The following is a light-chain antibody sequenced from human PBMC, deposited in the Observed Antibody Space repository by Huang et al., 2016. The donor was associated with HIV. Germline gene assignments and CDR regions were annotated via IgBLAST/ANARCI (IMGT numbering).Light chain of an antibody. CDR3: QQYHSLPWT. Sequence: DIQMTQSPSSLSASVGDRVTITCRASQGIGNSLAWYQQKPEKAPRLLLYATSTVESDVPSRVSGSGSGTHYTLTINTLQPEDIASYYCQQYHSLPWTFGQGTKVEIK. CDR1: QGIGNS. J-gene: IGKJ1*01. V-gene: IGKV1-NL1*01. CDR2: ATS.